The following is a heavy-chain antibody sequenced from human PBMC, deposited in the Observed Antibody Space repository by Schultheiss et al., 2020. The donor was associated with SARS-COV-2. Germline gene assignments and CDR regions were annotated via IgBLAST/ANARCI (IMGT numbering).Heavy chain of an antibody. V-gene: IGHV3-23*01. CDR1: GFTFSSYS. J-gene: IGHJ4*02. CDR3: AKMRHIVVVTAILDY. D-gene: IGHD2-21*02. CDR2: ISGSGGST. Sequence: GESLKISCAASGFTFSSYSMNWVRQAPGKGLEWVSAISGSGGSTYYADSVKGRFTISRDNSKNTLYLQMNSLRAEDTAVYYCAKMRHIVVVTAILDYWGQGTLGTVSS.